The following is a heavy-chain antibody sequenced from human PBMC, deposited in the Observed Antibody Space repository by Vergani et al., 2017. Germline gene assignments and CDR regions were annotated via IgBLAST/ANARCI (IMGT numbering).Heavy chain of an antibody. V-gene: IGHV4-39*01. CDR3: ARHSGLDSSWHIDY. Sequence: QLQLQESGPGLVKPSETLSLTCTVSGGSISSSGYYWGWIRQPPGKGLEWIGSIYYSGSTYYNPSLKSRVTISVDTSKNQFSLKLSSVTAADTDVYYCARHSGLDSSWHIDYWGQGTLVTVSS. CDR2: IYYSGST. CDR1: GGSISSSGYY. J-gene: IGHJ4*02. D-gene: IGHD6-13*01.